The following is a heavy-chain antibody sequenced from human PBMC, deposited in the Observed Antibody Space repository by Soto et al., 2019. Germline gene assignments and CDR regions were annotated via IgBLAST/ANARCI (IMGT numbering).Heavy chain of an antibody. D-gene: IGHD3-16*01. CDR1: GLTVSHNY. CDR3: VRPRPSGENYGMDV. V-gene: IGHV3-53*01. Sequence: GGSLRLSCVASGLTVSHNYMAWVRQAPEMGLEWVSILYTEGTTYYADSVKGRFTISRDSSKNTLFLQMDSLRAEDTAVYYCVRPRPSGENYGMDVWGQGTTVTVS. CDR2: LYTEGTT. J-gene: IGHJ6*02.